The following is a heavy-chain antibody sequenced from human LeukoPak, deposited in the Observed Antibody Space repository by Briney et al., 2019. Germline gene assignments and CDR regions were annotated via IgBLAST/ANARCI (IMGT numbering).Heavy chain of an antibody. D-gene: IGHD3-22*01. CDR1: GYTFTDYY. J-gene: IGHJ6*03. CDR2: INPKSGGT. V-gene: IGHV1-2*02. Sequence: ASVKVSCKASGYTFTDYYMHWVRQAPGQGLEWMGWINPKSGGTNYAQKFQGRVTMTRDTSISTAYMELSRLRSDDTAVYYCARNYDSSGYYYLYYYYMDVWGKGTTVTISS. CDR3: ARNYDSSGYYYLYYYYMDV.